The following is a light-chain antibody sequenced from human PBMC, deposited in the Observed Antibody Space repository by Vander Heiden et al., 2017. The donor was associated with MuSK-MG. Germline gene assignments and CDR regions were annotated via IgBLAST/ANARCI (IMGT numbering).Light chain of an antibody. CDR2: DAS. CDR3: QQGNTLHS. Sequence: EIVLTQSPATLSLSPGERANLSCRASQSVSNYFDWYQQKPGQAPRLLIYDASNRANGIPDRFSGSGSVTDFTLTISSREPEDFAVYYWQQGNTLHSFGHGTTVDIK. V-gene: IGKV3-11*01. J-gene: IGKJ3*01. CDR1: QSVSNY.